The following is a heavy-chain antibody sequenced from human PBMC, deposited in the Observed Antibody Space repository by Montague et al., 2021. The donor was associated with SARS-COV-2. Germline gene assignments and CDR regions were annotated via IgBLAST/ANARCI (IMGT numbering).Heavy chain of an antibody. V-gene: IGHV4-34*01. Sequence: SETLSLTCAVYGGSFSGYYWSWIRQPPGKGLEWIGEINHSGSTNYNPSLKSRVTISVDTSKNQFSLKLSSVTAADTAVYYCARGRTDLGAYYDFRSGYYWSGQNWFGPWGQGALVTVSS. CDR3: ARGRTDLGAYYDFRSGYYWSGQNWFGP. D-gene: IGHD3-3*01. J-gene: IGHJ5*02. CDR1: GGSFSGYY. CDR2: INHSGST.